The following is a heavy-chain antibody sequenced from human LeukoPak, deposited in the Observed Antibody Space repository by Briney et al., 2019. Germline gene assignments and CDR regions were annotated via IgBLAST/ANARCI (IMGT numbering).Heavy chain of an antibody. J-gene: IGHJ3*02. D-gene: IGHD3-10*01. Sequence: GGSLRLSCAASGFTFSSYSMNWVRQAPGKGLEWISYISGSGSVSYYEDSVKSRFTISRDNAKNSLYLQMNSLRDEDTAPYYCARDGGFGFLAAFDIWGQGTMVTVSS. CDR2: ISGSGSVS. CDR1: GFTFSSYS. CDR3: ARDGGFGFLAAFDI. V-gene: IGHV3-48*02.